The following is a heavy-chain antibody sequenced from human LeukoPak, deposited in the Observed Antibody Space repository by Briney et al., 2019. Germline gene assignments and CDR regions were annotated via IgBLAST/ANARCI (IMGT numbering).Heavy chain of an antibody. D-gene: IGHD6-13*01. CDR1: GFTFSTHA. Sequence: GGSLRLSCAASGFTFSTHAMTWVRLAPGKGLEWVSSIDSSGDYTFYADSVKGRFTISRDNSKDTLYLQLSGLRAEDTAIYYCGKEFSSGWFFWGQGTLVSVSS. J-gene: IGHJ4*02. CDR2: IDSSGDYT. V-gene: IGHV3-23*01. CDR3: GKEFSSGWFF.